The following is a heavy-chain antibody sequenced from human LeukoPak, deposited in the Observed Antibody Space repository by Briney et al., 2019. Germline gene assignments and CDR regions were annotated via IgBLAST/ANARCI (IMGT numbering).Heavy chain of an antibody. CDR2: IKPDGSDK. J-gene: IGHJ4*02. Sequence: TGGSLRLSCAASGFSFSSSWMDWVRQAPGKGLEWVANIKPDGSDKSYVDSVKGRFTISRDNAKDSLYLEMDSLRVEDTALYYCSRSLNYWGQGALVTVSS. CDR1: GFSFSSSW. CDR3: SRSLNY. V-gene: IGHV3-7*01.